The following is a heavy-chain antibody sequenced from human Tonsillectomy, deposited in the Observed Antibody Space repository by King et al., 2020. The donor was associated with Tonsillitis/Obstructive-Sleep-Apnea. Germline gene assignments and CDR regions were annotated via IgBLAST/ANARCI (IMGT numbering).Heavy chain of an antibody. Sequence: QLQESGPGLVKPSETLSLTCTVSGGSISSSSYYWGLIRQPPGKVLEWIGSIYYSGSTYYNPSLKSRVTISVDTSKNQFSLKLRSVSAADTAVYYCAGPSHDYGDWYWGQGTLVTVSS. CDR2: IYYSGST. V-gene: IGHV4-39*01. J-gene: IGHJ4*02. CDR1: GGSISSSSYY. D-gene: IGHD4-17*01. CDR3: AGPSHDYGDWY.